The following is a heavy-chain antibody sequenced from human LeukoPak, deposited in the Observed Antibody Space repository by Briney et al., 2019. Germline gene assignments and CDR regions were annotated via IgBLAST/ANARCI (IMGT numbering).Heavy chain of an antibody. CDR2: ICYSGRT. CDR3: ARGYFDGALPRYFDL. Sequence: HPSENLSLTCTVPGGSSRSSNYFWGWIRQPPGKALEWIGSICYSGRTYYNPSLKSRVSISVDTSNKHFSLRLSSVTAADTAVYFCARGYFDGALPRYFDLWGRGTLLTVSS. CDR1: GGSSRSSNYF. V-gene: IGHV4-39*02. J-gene: IGHJ2*01. D-gene: IGHD4/OR15-4a*01.